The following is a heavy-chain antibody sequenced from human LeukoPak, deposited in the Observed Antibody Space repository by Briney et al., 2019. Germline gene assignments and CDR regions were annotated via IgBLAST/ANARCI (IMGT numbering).Heavy chain of an antibody. CDR1: GGTFSSYA. CDR2: IIPIFGTA. CDR3: ARAGSPVVPASFNSDWFDP. V-gene: IGHV1-69*01. Sequence: ASVMVSCKASGGTFSSYAISWVRQAPGQGLEWMGGIIPIFGTANYAQKFQGRVTITADESTSTAYMELSSLRSEDTAVYYCARAGSPVVPASFNSDWFDPWGQGTLVTVSS. J-gene: IGHJ5*02. D-gene: IGHD2-2*01.